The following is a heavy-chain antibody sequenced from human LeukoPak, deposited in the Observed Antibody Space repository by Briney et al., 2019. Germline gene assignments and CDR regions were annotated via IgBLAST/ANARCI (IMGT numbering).Heavy chain of an antibody. V-gene: IGHV6-1*01. CDR2: TYYRSKWYN. Sequence: SQTLSLTCALCGDIVSSNSAAWNWIRQSPSRGLEWLGRTYYRSKWYNDYAVSVKSRITINPDTSKTQFSLQLNSVTPEDTAVYYCARDLEAYDSSGYYNWFDPWGQGTLVTVSS. CDR1: GDIVSSNSAA. D-gene: IGHD3-22*01. J-gene: IGHJ5*02. CDR3: ARDLEAYDSSGYYNWFDP.